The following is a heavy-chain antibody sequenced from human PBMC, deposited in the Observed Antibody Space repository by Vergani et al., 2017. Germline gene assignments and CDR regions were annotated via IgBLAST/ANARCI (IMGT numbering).Heavy chain of an antibody. Sequence: VQLVESGGGVVQPGRSLRLSCAASGFTFSSYAMHWVRQAPGKGLEWVSGISWNSGSTGYADSVKGRFTISRDNAKNSLYLQMNSLRAEDTALYYCAKSLETSSYYYYGMDVWGQGTTVTVSS. J-gene: IGHJ6*02. CDR3: AKSLETSSYYYYGMDV. CDR1: GFTFSSYA. CDR2: ISWNSGST. D-gene: IGHD3-3*01. V-gene: IGHV3-9*01.